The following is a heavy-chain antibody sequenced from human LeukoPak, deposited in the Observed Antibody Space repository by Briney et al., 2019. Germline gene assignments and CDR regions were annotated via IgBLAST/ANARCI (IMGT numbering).Heavy chain of an antibody. V-gene: IGHV3-74*01. J-gene: IGHJ4*02. CDR2: INNDGSRT. CDR3: ARGGLPGGFDY. D-gene: IGHD7-27*01. CDR1: GFTLSNSW. Sequence: PGGSLRLSCAASGFTLSNSWMFWVRQAPGKGLVWVSDINNDGSRTSYADSVKGRFTISSDGAKNTLFLQMNSLRAEDTAVYYCARGGLPGGFDYWGQGTLVTVSS.